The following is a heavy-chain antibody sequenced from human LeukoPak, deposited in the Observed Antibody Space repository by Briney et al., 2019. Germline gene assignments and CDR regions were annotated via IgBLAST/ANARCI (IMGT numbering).Heavy chain of an antibody. D-gene: IGHD3-3*01. Sequence: SETLSLTCTVSGGSISSGSYYWSWIRQPAGKGLEWIGRIYTSGSTNYNPSLKSRVTISVDTSKNQFSLKLSSVTAADTAVYYCARGYYDFWSGYYTPYYFDYWGQGTLVTVSS. V-gene: IGHV4-61*02. CDR1: GGSISSGSYY. CDR3: ARGYYDFWSGYYTPYYFDY. J-gene: IGHJ4*02. CDR2: IYTSGST.